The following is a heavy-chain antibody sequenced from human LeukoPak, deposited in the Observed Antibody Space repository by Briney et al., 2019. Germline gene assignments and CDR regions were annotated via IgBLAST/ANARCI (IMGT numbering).Heavy chain of an antibody. CDR1: EYTFTVYY. CDR2: INPNSGGT. CDR3: ARDGCYYGSGSYQY. Sequence: GASVKVSCKASEYTFTVYYMHGVRQAPGQGLEWMGWINPNSGGTNYAQKFQGRVTMTRDMSISTAYMELRRLRSDDTAVYHCARDGCYYGSGSYQYWGQGTLVTGSS. D-gene: IGHD3-10*01. J-gene: IGHJ4*02. V-gene: IGHV1-2*02.